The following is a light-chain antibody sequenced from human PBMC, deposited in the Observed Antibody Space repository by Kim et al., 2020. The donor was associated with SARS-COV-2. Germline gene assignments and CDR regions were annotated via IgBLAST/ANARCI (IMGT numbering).Light chain of an antibody. V-gene: IGLV3-21*04. CDR2: YDS. CDR1: NIGSKS. J-gene: IGLJ3*02. Sequence: SYELTQPPSVSVAPGKTARITCGGNNIGSKSVHWYQQKPGQAPVLVTYYDSDRPSGIPERFSGSNAGNTATLTISRVEAGDEADYYCQVWDSSSDHPGVFGGGTQLTVL. CDR3: QVWDSSSDHPGV.